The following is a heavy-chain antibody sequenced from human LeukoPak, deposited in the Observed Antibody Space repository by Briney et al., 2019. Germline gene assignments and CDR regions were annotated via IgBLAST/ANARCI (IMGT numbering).Heavy chain of an antibody. J-gene: IGHJ4*02. D-gene: IGHD2-15*01. CDR2: INHSGST. CDR3: ARVDPTLYFDY. Sequence: PSETLSLTCAVYGGSFSGYYWSWIRQPPGKGLEWIGEINHSGSTNYNPSLKSRVTISVDTSKNQFSLKLSSVTAADTAVYYCARVDPTLYFDYWGQGTLVTVSS. CDR1: GGSFSGYY. V-gene: IGHV4-34*01.